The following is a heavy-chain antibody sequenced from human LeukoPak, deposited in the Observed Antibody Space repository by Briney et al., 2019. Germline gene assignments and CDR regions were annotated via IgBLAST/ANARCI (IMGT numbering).Heavy chain of an antibody. D-gene: IGHD3-10*01. V-gene: IGHV4-31*03. Sequence: SQTLSLTCTVSGGSISSGGYYWSWIRQHPGKGLEWIGYIYYSGSTYYNPSLKSRVTISVVTSKNQFSLKLSSVTAADTAVYYCARELITSGGYNYYYYYGMDVWGQGTTVTVSS. CDR2: IYYSGST. J-gene: IGHJ6*02. CDR3: ARELITSGGYNYYYYYGMDV. CDR1: GGSISSGGYY.